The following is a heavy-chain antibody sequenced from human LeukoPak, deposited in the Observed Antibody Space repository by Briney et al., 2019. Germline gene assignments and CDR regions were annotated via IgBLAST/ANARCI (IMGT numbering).Heavy chain of an antibody. CDR3: ASEQQLVDDAFDI. CDR2: IYSGGST. D-gene: IGHD6-13*01. V-gene: IGHV3-53*01. J-gene: IGHJ3*02. Sequence: GGSLRLSCAASGFTFSSYWMSWVRQAPGKGLEWVSVIYSGGSTYYADSVKGRFTISRDNSKNTLYLQMNSLRAEDTAVYYCASEQQLVDDAFDIWGQGTMVTVSS. CDR1: GFTFSSYW.